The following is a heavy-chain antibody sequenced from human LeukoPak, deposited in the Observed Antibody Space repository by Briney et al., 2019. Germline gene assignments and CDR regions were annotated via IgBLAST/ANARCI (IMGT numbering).Heavy chain of an antibody. D-gene: IGHD1-1*01. CDR3: ANLNWNDARDAFDI. J-gene: IGHJ3*02. CDR1: GFTFSSYG. V-gene: IGHV3-30*02. Sequence: PGGSLRLSCAASGFTFSSYGMHWVRQAPGKGLEWVAFIRYDGSNKYYADSVKGRFTISRDNSKNTLYLQMNSLRAEDTAVYYCANLNWNDARDAFDIWGQGTMVTVSS. CDR2: IRYDGSNK.